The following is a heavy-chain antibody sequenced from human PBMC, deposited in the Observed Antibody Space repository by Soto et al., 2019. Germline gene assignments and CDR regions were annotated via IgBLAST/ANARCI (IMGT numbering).Heavy chain of an antibody. J-gene: IGHJ6*02. CDR1: GYTFTNYW. CDR2: IYPGDSDT. V-gene: IGHV5-51*01. Sequence: GESLKISWKGFGYTFTNYWIGWVRQLPGKGPEWMGIIYPGDSDTKYNPPFQGQVTISADKSITTTYLQWSSLKASDTAIYYCAASIFYYGMDVWGQGTTVTVSS. CDR3: AASIFYYGMDV.